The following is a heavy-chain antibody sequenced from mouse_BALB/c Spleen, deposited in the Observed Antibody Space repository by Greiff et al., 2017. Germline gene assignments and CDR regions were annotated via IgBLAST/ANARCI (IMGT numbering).Heavy chain of an antibody. J-gene: IGHJ4*01. CDR2: ISYSGST. D-gene: IGHD3-3*01. V-gene: IGHV3-2*02. Sequence: DVQLQESGPGLVKPSQSLSLTCTVTGYSITSDYAWNWIRQFPGNKLEWMGYISYSGSTSYNPSLKSRISITRDTSKNQFFLQLNSVTTEDTATYYCAKGRENAMDYWGQGTSVTVSS. CDR3: AKGRENAMDY. CDR1: GYSITSDYA.